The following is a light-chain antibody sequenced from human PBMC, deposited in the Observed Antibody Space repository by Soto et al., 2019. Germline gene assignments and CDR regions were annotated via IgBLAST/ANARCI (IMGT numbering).Light chain of an antibody. CDR2: RVS. CDR1: QSLVHSDGNTY. Sequence: DIVMTQSPLSLPVTLGQPAPISCRSSQSLVHSDGNTYLNWFQQRPGQSPRRLIYRVSNRDSGVPDRFSGSGSATDFTLKISRVEAEDVGVYYCMQGTYRRTFGQGTKVEIK. CDR3: MQGTYRRT. V-gene: IGKV2-30*02. J-gene: IGKJ1*01.